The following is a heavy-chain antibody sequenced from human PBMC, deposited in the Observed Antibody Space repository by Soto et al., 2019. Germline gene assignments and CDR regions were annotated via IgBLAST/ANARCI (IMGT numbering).Heavy chain of an antibody. Sequence: LRLSCAASGFTFSSYEMNWVRQAPGKGLEWVSYISSSGSTIYYADSVKGRFTISRDNAKNSLYLQMNSLRAEDTAVYYCASFYDYVWGSYRHKNYYYGMDVWGQGTQVTV. CDR3: ASFYDYVWGSYRHKNYYYGMDV. D-gene: IGHD3-16*02. CDR1: GFTFSSYE. CDR2: ISSSGSTI. J-gene: IGHJ6*02. V-gene: IGHV3-48*03.